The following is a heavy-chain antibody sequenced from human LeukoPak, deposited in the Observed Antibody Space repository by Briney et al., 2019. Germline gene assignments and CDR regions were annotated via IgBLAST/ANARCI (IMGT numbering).Heavy chain of an antibody. CDR2: ISAYNGNT. D-gene: IGHD6-19*01. J-gene: IGHJ4*02. CDR3: ARDDNGYSSGWYWGGFDY. CDR1: GYTFTSYG. Sequence: ASVKVSCKASGYTFTSYGISWVRQAPGQGLEWMGWISAYNGNTNYAQKLQGRVTMTTDTSTSTAYMELRSLRSDDTAVYYCARDDNGYSSGWYWGGFDYWAREPWSPSPQ. V-gene: IGHV1-18*01.